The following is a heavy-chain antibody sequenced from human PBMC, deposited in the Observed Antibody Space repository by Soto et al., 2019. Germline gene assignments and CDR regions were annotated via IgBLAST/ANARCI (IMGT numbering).Heavy chain of an antibody. V-gene: IGHV1-46*01. D-gene: IGHD1-26*01. CDR3: ARAATPDAFDI. CDR1: GYTFTSYY. J-gene: IGHJ3*02. Sequence: ASVKVSCKVSGYTFTSYYMHWVRQAPGQGLEWMGIINPSGGSTSYAQKFQGRVTMTRDTSTSTVYMELSSLRSEDTAVYYCARAATPDAFDIWGQGTMVTVSS. CDR2: INPSGGST.